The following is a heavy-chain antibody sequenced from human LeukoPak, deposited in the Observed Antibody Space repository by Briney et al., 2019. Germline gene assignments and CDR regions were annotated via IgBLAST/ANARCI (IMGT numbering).Heavy chain of an antibody. J-gene: IGHJ3*02. Sequence: LIGSIYYSGSTYYNPSLKSRVTISVDTSKNQFSLKLSSVTAADTAVYYCAGGYSGYDAFDIWGQGTMVTVSS. V-gene: IGHV4-39*01. CDR2: IYYSGST. D-gene: IGHD5-12*01. CDR3: AGGYSGYDAFDI.